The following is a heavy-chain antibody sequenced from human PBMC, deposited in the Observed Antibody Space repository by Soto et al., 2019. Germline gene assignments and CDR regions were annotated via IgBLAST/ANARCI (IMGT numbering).Heavy chain of an antibody. CDR1: GFTFSSYA. CDR3: ARGWTFDL. J-gene: IGHJ4*02. CDR2: INGGGDST. D-gene: IGHD1-1*01. Sequence: GGSLRLSCAASGFTFSSYAMSWVRQAPGKGLEWVSGINGGGDSTYFADSVRGRFTISRDNSKNTLFLHMNSLKAEDTAVYYCARGWTFDLWGQGTLVTVSS. V-gene: IGHV3-23*01.